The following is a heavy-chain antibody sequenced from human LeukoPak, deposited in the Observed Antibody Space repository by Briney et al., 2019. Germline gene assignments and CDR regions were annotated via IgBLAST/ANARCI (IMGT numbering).Heavy chain of an antibody. J-gene: IGHJ4*02. V-gene: IGHV1-18*01. CDR2: VSAYNGNT. Sequence: ASVKVSCKPSGYTFSSNGIAWVRQAPGQGLEWIGWVSAYNGNTNYAENFQGRVAMTTDSSTSTAYMELRSLRSDDTAVYYCARLVLGSWYEGDYWGQGTLVTVSS. CDR3: ARLVLGSWYEGDY. D-gene: IGHD6-13*01. CDR1: GYTFSSNG.